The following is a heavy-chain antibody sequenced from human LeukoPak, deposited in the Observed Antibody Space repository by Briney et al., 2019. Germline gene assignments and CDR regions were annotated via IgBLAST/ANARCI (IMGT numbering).Heavy chain of an antibody. CDR1: AFTFSSYS. D-gene: IGHD6-19*01. V-gene: IGHV3-21*01. CDR3: AREGRYSSGWFNDY. J-gene: IGHJ4*02. CDR2: ISSSSSYI. Sequence: GGSLRLSCAASAFTFSSYSMNWVRQAPGKGLEWVSSISSSSSYIYYADSVKGRFTISRDNAKNSLYLQMNSLRAEDTAVYYCAREGRYSSGWFNDYWGQGTLVTVSS.